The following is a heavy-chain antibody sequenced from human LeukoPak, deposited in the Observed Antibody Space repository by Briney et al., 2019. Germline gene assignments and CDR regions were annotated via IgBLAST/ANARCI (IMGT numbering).Heavy chain of an antibody. CDR1: GFTFSSYA. J-gene: IGHJ4*02. Sequence: GGSLRLSCAASGFTFSSYAMHWVRQAPGKGLEWVAVISYDGSNKYYADSVKGRFTISRDNSKNTLYLQMNSLRAEDTAVYCCARDSYSGSYYNLDYFDYWGQGTLVTVSS. CDR2: ISYDGSNK. D-gene: IGHD1-26*01. V-gene: IGHV3-30*04. CDR3: ARDSYSGSYYNLDYFDY.